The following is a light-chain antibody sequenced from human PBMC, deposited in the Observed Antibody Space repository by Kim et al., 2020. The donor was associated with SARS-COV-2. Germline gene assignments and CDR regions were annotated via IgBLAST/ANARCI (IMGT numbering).Light chain of an antibody. Sequence: TLTCTVSSGYSNYKVDWYQQRPGKGPRFVMRVGTGGIVGSKGDGIPDRFSVLGSGLNRYLTIKNIQEEDESDYHCGADHGSGSTVFGGGTKLTVL. V-gene: IGLV9-49*01. CDR2: VGTGGIVG. J-gene: IGLJ3*02. CDR3: GADHGSGSTV. CDR1: SGYSNYK.